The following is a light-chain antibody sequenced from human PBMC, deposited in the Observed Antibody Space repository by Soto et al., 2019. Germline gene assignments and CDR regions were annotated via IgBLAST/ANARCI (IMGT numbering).Light chain of an antibody. Sequence: DIVMTQSPLSLPVTPGGPASISCRSSQSLLHSNGYNYLDWYLQKPGQSPQLLIYLGSNRASGVPDRFRGSGSGTDFTLKISRVEAEDVGVYYCMQALQTPLTFGGGTKGDIK. CDR3: MQALQTPLT. CDR2: LGS. V-gene: IGKV2-28*01. J-gene: IGKJ4*01. CDR1: QSLLHSNGYNY.